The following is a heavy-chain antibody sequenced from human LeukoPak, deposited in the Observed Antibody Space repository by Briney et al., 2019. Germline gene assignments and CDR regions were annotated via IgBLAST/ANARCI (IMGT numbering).Heavy chain of an antibody. J-gene: IGHJ6*03. Sequence: GGSLRLSCAASGFTFSSYSMNWVRQAPGKGLEWVSYISSSSSTIYYADSVKGRFTISGDNAKNSLYLQMNSLRAEDTAVYYCARGPSSSTSWYYYYMDVWGKGTTVAVSS. CDR2: ISSSSSTI. D-gene: IGHD2-2*01. CDR3: ARGPSSSTSWYYYYMDV. CDR1: GFTFSSYS. V-gene: IGHV3-48*01.